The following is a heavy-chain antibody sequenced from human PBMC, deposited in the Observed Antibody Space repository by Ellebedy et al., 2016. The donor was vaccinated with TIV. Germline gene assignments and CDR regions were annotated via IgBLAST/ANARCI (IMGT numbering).Heavy chain of an antibody. D-gene: IGHD4-23*01. CDR2: ISYSMYYSGST. V-gene: IGHV4-59*08. CDR3: ARHAATVGAPNMDV. CDR1: GGSMTSYN. Sequence: SETLSLTCTVSGGSMTSYNWSWIRQPPVKGLEWIGYISYSMYYSGSTNYNPSLKSRVTISVDASKNQFSLKLTSVTAADTAVYYCARHAATVGAPNMDVWGRGTTVTVSS. J-gene: IGHJ6*03.